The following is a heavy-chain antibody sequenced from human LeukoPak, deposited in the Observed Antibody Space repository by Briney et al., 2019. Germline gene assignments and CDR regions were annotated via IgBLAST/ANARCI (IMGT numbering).Heavy chain of an antibody. CDR1: GFNFGDYV. Sequence: GGSLRLSCTASGFNFGDYVMSWFRKAPGKGLEGVGFIRSKLYAGTTEYAAAVKGRFTISRDDSESIAYLQMNSLKTEDTAMYYCTRVRGGSSYGYSGDYWGQGTPVTVSS. CDR3: TRVRGGSSYGYSGDY. J-gene: IGHJ4*02. CDR2: IRSKLYAGTT. D-gene: IGHD5-18*01. V-gene: IGHV3-49*03.